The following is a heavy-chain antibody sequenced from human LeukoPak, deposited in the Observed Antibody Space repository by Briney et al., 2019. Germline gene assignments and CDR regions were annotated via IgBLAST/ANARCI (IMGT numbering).Heavy chain of an antibody. J-gene: IGHJ4*02. CDR1: GFTFSSYG. Sequence: PGGSLRLSCAASGFTFSSYGMHWVRQAPGKGLEWVAVIWYDGSNKYYADSVKGRFTISRDSSKNTLYLQMNSLRAEDTAVYYCARDPNWNDVWYYFDYWGQGTLVTVSS. V-gene: IGHV3-33*01. CDR3: ARDPNWNDVWYYFDY. D-gene: IGHD1-20*01. CDR2: IWYDGSNK.